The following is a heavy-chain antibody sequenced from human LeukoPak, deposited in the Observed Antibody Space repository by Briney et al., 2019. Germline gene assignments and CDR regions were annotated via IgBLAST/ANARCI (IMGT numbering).Heavy chain of an antibody. V-gene: IGHV3-23*01. Sequence: TGGSLRLSCAASGFTFSSYAMSWVRQAPGKGLEWVSAISGSGGSTYYADSVRGRFTLSRDNAKNSLYLQMNSLRAEDTAVYYCARAMSTFGGVRNYFDSWGQGTLVTVSS. CDR2: ISGSGGST. J-gene: IGHJ4*02. CDR3: ARAMSTFGGVRNYFDS. CDR1: GFTFSSYA. D-gene: IGHD3-16*01.